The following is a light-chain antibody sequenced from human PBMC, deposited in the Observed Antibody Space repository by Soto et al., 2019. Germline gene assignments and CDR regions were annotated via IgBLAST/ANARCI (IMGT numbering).Light chain of an antibody. V-gene: IGLV2-14*03. CDR2: DVG. CDR1: HSDIGNYNY. CDR3: NSYREDHPRFYV. Sequence: QSALTQSASVSGSPGQSITISCTGTHSDIGNYNYVSWYQHLPGKAPKLMIYDVGSRPSGVSSRFSGSKSGNTASLAISGLQAEDEADYYCNSYREDHPRFYVFGTGTKVTVL. J-gene: IGLJ1*01.